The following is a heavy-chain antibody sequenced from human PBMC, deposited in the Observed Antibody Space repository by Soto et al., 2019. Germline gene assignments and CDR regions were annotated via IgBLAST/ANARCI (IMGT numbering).Heavy chain of an antibody. CDR1: GFTFSSYG. V-gene: IGHV3-33*06. CDR3: AKDPRIGIAVAGVFDY. Sequence: GGSLRLSCTVSGFTFSSYGMHWVRQAPGKGLEWVTVIWYDGSNKYYADSVKGRFTISRDNSKNALYLQMNSLRAEDTAVYYCAKDPRIGIAVAGVFDYWGQGTLVTVSS. D-gene: IGHD6-19*01. J-gene: IGHJ4*02. CDR2: IWYDGSNK.